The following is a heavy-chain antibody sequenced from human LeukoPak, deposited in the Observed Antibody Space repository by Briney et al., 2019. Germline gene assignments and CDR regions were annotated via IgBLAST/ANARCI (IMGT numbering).Heavy chain of an antibody. CDR2: ISRGSTL. V-gene: IGHV3-69-1*01. D-gene: IGHD6-19*01. CDR3: ARVAVVLHYFDY. Sequence: GGSLRLSCAASGFTFSDYYMNWVRQAPGKGLELVSSISRGSTLYYADSVKGRFTISRDNAKNSLCLQMNSLRAEDTAVSDCARVAVVLHYFDYWGQGTLVTVSS. J-gene: IGHJ4*02. CDR1: GFTFSDYY.